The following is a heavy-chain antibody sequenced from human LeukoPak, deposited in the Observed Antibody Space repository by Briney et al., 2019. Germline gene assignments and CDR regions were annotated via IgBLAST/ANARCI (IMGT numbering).Heavy chain of an antibody. J-gene: IGHJ4*02. CDR1: GGSISSSSYY. Sequence: PSETLSLTCTVSGGSISSSSYYGGWIRQPPGKGLEWIGYIYYNGITNYSPSLKSRVTMSLDTSKNQVSLKLNSVSAADTAVYYCARHISSGGTYAHFDYWGQGTLVTVSS. CDR3: ARHISSGGTYAHFDY. D-gene: IGHD1-26*01. CDR2: IYYNGIT. V-gene: IGHV4-61*05.